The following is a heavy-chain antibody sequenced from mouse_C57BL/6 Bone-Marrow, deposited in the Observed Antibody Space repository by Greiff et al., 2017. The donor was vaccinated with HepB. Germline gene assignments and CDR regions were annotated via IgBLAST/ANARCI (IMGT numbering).Heavy chain of an antibody. CDR1: GYAFSSSW. CDR2: IYPGDGDT. CDR3: ARAGYYGSSLYYFDY. J-gene: IGHJ2*01. V-gene: IGHV1-82*01. D-gene: IGHD1-1*01. Sequence: VQLQQSGPELVKPGASVKISCKASGYAFSSSWMNWVKQRPGKGLEWIGRIYPGDGDTNYNGKFKGKATLTADKSSSTAYMQLSSRTSEDSAVYFCARAGYYGSSLYYFDYWGQGTTRTVSS.